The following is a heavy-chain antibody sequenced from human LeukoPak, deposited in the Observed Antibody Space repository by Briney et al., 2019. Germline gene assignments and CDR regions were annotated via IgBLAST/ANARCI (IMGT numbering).Heavy chain of an antibody. CDR2: INHSGST. V-gene: IGHV4-34*01. D-gene: IGHD3-22*01. Sequence: SETLSLTCAVSGGSFSGYYWSWIRQPPGKGLEWIGEINHSGSTNYNPSLKSRVTISVDTSKNQFSLKLNSVTAAATAVYYCARGIYYDSSGYGGFDYWGQGTLVTVSS. CDR1: GGSFSGYY. J-gene: IGHJ4*02. CDR3: ARGIYYDSSGYGGFDY.